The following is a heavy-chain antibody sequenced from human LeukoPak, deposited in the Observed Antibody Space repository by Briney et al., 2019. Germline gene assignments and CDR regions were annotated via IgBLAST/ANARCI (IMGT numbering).Heavy chain of an antibody. CDR2: ISFDGRNG. CDR1: GFIFSNYG. V-gene: IGHV3-30*18. J-gene: IGHJ3*02. CDR3: VKDGAVSSGWYYGFDT. D-gene: IGHD6-19*01. Sequence: GGSLRLSCAASGFIFSNYGMNWVRQAPGKGLEWVAIISFDGRNGYYAESAKGRFTISRDNSKNMVYLQINSLRPEDTAVYHCVKDGAVSSGWYYGFDTWGQGTMVIVSS.